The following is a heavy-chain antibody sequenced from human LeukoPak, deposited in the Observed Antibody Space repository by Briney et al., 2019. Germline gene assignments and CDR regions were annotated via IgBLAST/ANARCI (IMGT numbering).Heavy chain of an antibody. V-gene: IGHV5-51*01. Sequence: GESLKISCKGSGYSFSSYWIAWVRQMPGKGLERMGIIYPGDSDTRYRPSFQGQVTISADKSISTAYLQWSSLKASDTAIYYCASLRSYTDAFDIWGLGTMVTVSS. CDR2: IYPGDSDT. J-gene: IGHJ3*02. D-gene: IGHD1-14*01. CDR1: GYSFSSYW. CDR3: ASLRSYTDAFDI.